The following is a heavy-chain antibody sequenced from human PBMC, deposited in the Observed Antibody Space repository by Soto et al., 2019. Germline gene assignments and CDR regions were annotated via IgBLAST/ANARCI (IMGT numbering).Heavy chain of an antibody. CDR3: ARESEQQLELRWFDP. J-gene: IGHJ5*02. Sequence: GGSLRLSCAASGFTFDDYGMSWVRQAPGKGLEWVSGINWNGGSTGYADSVKGRFTISRDNAKNSLYLQMNSLRAEDTALYHCARESEQQLELRWFDPWGQGTLVTVSS. CDR1: GFTFDDYG. D-gene: IGHD6-13*01. V-gene: IGHV3-20*01. CDR2: INWNGGST.